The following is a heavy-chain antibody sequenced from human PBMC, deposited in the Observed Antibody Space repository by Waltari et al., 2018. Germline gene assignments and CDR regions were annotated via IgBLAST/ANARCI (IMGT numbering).Heavy chain of an antibody. Sequence: QVQLQEPGPGLVKPSATLSLTCAVSGYSISSGYYWGWIRQPPGKGLEWIGSIYHSGSTYYNPSLKSRVTISVDTSKNQFSLKLSSVTAADTAVYYCARESGSFFYFDYWGQGTLVTVSS. V-gene: IGHV4-38-2*02. CDR2: IYHSGST. D-gene: IGHD1-26*01. CDR3: ARESGSFFYFDY. CDR1: GYSISSGYY. J-gene: IGHJ4*02.